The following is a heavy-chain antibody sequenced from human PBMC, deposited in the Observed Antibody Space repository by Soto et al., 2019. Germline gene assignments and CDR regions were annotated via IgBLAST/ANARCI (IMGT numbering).Heavy chain of an antibody. CDR3: ARGRSSPNFDP. J-gene: IGHJ5*02. V-gene: IGHV1-69*01. CDR2: LIPIFGAA. Sequence: QVQLVQSGAEVRKPGSSVKVSCTLSGGTFTNYVISLLRQAPGQGLEWLGGLIPIFGAANLAQKFQGRVTITADESTSTVNMELSSLTSEDTAVYYCARGRSSPNFDPWGQGTLVTVSS. D-gene: IGHD6-6*01. CDR1: GGTFTNYV.